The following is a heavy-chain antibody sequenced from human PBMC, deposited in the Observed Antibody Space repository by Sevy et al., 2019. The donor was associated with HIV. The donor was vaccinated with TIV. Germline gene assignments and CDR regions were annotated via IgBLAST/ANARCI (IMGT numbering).Heavy chain of an antibody. CDR2: IYSGGSK. CDR3: ASNGGAAYYYYGMDV. Sequence: GGSLRLSCAASGFTVSSNYMSWVRQAPGKGLEWVSVIYSGGSKYYADFVKGRFTISRDNSKNTLYLQMNSLRAEDTAVYYCASNGGAAYYYYGMDVWGQGTTVTVSS. D-gene: IGHD2-8*01. V-gene: IGHV3-53*01. J-gene: IGHJ6*02. CDR1: GFTVSSNY.